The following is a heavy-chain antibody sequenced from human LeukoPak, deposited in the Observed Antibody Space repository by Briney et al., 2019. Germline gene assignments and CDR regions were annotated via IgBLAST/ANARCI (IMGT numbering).Heavy chain of an antibody. V-gene: IGHV3-21*01. CDR2: ICTSIRYI. CDR3: ARADCSGSTCYLRRSWFDP. CDR1: VFTFSSFD. Sequence: GGSLRLSCAASVFTFSSFDMNWVPQAPGKGLEWVSSICTSIRYIYYRDSVEGRFTISRDDAKNSLYLQMTSLRVEDTAVYYCARADCSGSTCYLRRSWFDPWGQGTLVTVSS. D-gene: IGHD2-2*01. J-gene: IGHJ5*02.